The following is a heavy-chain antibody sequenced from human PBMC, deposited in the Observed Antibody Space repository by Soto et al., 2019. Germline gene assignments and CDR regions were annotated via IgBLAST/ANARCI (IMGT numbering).Heavy chain of an antibody. D-gene: IGHD3-22*01. CDR3: AKKMLADTSGYHPNDVFDM. CDR2: LYDVDGS. V-gene: IGHV3-53*01. Sequence: DVQLVESGGGLIQPGESLRLSCAAFGLTISGKKYVAWVRQAPGKGLEWVSALYDVDGSFYADSVTGRFTTSSDSSKTTVYLQMDSLRAEDTAMYYCAKKMLADTSGYHPNDVFDMWGQGTMVTVSS. CDR1: GLTISGKKY. J-gene: IGHJ3*02.